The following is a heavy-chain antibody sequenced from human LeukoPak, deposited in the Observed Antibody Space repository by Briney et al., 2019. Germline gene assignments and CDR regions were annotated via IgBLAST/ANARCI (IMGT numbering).Heavy chain of an antibody. V-gene: IGHV3-23*01. D-gene: IGHD3-22*01. CDR2: ISGSGGST. Sequence: QPGGSLRLSCAASGFTFSSYSMNWVRQAPGKGLEWVSAISGSGGSTYYADSVKGRFTISRDNSKNTLYLQMNSLRAEDTAVYYCAKDPRHYDRTPFDYWGQGTLVTVSS. J-gene: IGHJ4*02. CDR3: AKDPRHYDRTPFDY. CDR1: GFTFSSYS.